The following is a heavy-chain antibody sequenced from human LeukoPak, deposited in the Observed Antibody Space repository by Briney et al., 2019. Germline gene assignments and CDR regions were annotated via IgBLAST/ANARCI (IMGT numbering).Heavy chain of an antibody. Sequence: GGSLRLSCAASGFTFSSYSMNWVRQAPGKGLEWVSSISSSSSYIYYADSVKGRFTISRDNAKNSLYLQMNSLRAEDTAVYYCARESLEYSSSLGFDYWGQGTLVTVSS. CDR2: ISSSSSYI. D-gene: IGHD6-6*01. CDR1: GFTFSSYS. V-gene: IGHV3-21*01. J-gene: IGHJ4*02. CDR3: ARESLEYSSSLGFDY.